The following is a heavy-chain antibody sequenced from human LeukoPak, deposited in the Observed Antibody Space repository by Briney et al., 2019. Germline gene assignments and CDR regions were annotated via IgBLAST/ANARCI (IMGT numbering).Heavy chain of an antibody. CDR2: INHSGST. J-gene: IGHJ6*04. CDR1: GGSFSGYY. V-gene: IGHV4-34*01. D-gene: IGHD3-10*01. CDR3: ARTITMVRGVRAYYGMDV. Sequence: PSETLSLTCAVYGGSFSGYYWSWIRQPPGKGLEWIGEINHSGSTNYNPSLKSRVTISVDTSKNQFSLKLSSVTAADTAVYYCARTITMVRGVRAYYGMDVWGKGTTVTVSS.